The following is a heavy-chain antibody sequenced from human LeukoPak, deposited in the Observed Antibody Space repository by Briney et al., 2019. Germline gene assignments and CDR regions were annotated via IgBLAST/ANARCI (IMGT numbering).Heavy chain of an antibody. V-gene: IGHV3-23*01. CDR3: AKDRQNLYYYDSSGRYFDY. D-gene: IGHD3-22*01. Sequence: GGSLRLSCAASGFTFSSYAMTWVRQAPGKGLEWVSTINRSGGSTDYADSVKGRFTISRDNSKNTLYLQMNSLRAEDTAVYYCAKDRQNLYYYDSSGRYFDYWGQGTLVTVYS. CDR2: INRSGGST. CDR1: GFTFSSYA. J-gene: IGHJ4*02.